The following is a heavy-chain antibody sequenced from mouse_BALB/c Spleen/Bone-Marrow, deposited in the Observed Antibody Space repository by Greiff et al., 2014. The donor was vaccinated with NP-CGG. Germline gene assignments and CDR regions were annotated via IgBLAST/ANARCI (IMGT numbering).Heavy chain of an antibody. CDR1: GYTFTDYY. CDR3: AREEVRRLAWFAY. Sequence: VQLQQSGAELARPGASVKLSCRASGYTFTDYYINRMKQKTGQGLEWIGEIFPGSGNTYYNANFKGKATLTADKSSSTAYMQLSSLTSEDSAVYFCAREEVRRLAWFAYWGQGTLVTVSA. D-gene: IGHD2-14*01. CDR2: IFPGSGNT. V-gene: IGHV1-77*01. J-gene: IGHJ3*01.